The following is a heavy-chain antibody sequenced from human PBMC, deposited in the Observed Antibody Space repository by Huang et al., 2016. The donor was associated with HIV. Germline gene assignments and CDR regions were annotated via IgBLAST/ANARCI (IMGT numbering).Heavy chain of an antibody. J-gene: IGHJ4*02. CDR2: INHSGST. CDR1: GGSFSGYY. V-gene: IGHV4-34*01. CDR3: ARILMYYNSSGYGFDY. D-gene: IGHD3-22*01. Sequence: QVQLQQWGTGLLKSSETLSLTCAVYGGSFSGYYWSWIRQPPGKGLEWIGAINHSGSTNYNPSLKSRVTISVDTSKNQFSLKLSSVTAADTAVYYCARILMYYNSSGYGFDYWGQGTLVTVSS.